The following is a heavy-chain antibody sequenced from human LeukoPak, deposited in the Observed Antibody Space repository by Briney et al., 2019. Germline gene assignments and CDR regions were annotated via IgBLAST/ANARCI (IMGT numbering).Heavy chain of an antibody. Sequence: SETLSLTCTVSGYSISSGYYWGWIRQPPGKGLEWIGSIYHSGSTYYNPSLKSRVTISVDTSKNQFSLKLSSVTAADTAVYYCASLSSPRRGYYYYYMDVWGKGTTVTVSS. CDR1: GYSISSGYY. J-gene: IGHJ6*03. CDR3: ASLSSPRRGYYYYYMDV. V-gene: IGHV4-38-2*02. D-gene: IGHD5-24*01. CDR2: IYHSGST.